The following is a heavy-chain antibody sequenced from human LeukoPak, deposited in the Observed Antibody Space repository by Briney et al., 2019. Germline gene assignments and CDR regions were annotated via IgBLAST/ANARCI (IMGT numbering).Heavy chain of an antibody. CDR1: GFTFSDHF. D-gene: IGHD1-26*01. CDR3: ASIRGTFGY. CDR2: TRNKANSYIT. Sequence: GGSLRPSCAASGFTFSDHFLDWVRQAPGKGLEWVGRTRNKANSYITEYAASVKGRFTISRDDSKNSLYLQMSSLKTDDTAMYYCASIRGTFGYWGQGTLVTVSS. V-gene: IGHV3-72*01. J-gene: IGHJ4*02.